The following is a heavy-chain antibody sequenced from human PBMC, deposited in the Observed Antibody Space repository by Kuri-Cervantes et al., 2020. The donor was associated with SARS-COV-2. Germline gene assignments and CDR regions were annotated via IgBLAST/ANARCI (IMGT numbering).Heavy chain of an antibody. V-gene: IGHV4-59*01. CDR3: ARDRVESVGTQYYYYGMDV. D-gene: IGHD1-26*01. CDR2: ISYSGST. Sequence: SETLSLTCAVYGGSFSGYYWSWIRQPPGKGLEWIGYISYSGSTKYNPSLKSRVTISVHTSNSQFSLKLSSVTAADTAIYYCARDRVESVGTQYYYYGMDVWGQGTMVTVSS. J-gene: IGHJ6*02. CDR1: GGSFSGYY.